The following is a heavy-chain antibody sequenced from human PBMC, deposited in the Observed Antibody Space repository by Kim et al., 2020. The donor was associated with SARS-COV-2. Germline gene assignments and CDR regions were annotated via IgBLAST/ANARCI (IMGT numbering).Heavy chain of an antibody. Sequence: GGSLRLSCAASGFTFTEHGMHWVRQAPGKGLEWVAVIWFDGSKNYYADSVKGRFTISRDDSKNTLFLQMNSLRADDTAVYYCARSVNGDSSGHYDDFDIWGQGTMVTVSP. V-gene: IGHV3-33*01. CDR1: GFTFTEHG. CDR3: ARSVNGDSSGHYDDFDI. CDR2: IWFDGSKN. J-gene: IGHJ3*02. D-gene: IGHD3-22*01.